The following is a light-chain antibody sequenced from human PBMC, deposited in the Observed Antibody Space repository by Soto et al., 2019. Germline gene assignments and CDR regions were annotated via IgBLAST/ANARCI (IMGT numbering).Light chain of an antibody. V-gene: IGKV3-15*01. CDR2: GAS. CDR3: QQYNNWPPKWT. CDR1: QSVSSN. J-gene: IGKJ1*01. Sequence: EIVMTPSQATLAVSPGEGANLSPRASQSVSSNLAWYQQKPGQAPRLLIYGASTRATGIPARFSGSGSGTEFTLTISSLQSEDFAVYYCQQYNNWPPKWTFGQGTKVDIK.